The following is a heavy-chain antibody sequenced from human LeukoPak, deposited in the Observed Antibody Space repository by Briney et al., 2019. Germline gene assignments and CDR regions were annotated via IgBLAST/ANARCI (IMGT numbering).Heavy chain of an antibody. D-gene: IGHD6-19*01. CDR2: IYTSGRT. J-gene: IGHJ4*02. CDR1: GGSISSYY. CDR3: VRGHNSGWSDFDY. V-gene: IGHV4-4*07. Sequence: SETLSLTCTVSGGSISSYYWNWIRQPAGKGLEWIGRIYTSGRTNLNPALKSRVTLSLDTSKNQFSLNLTSVAAADTAVYYCVRGHNSGWSDFDYWGLGTLVTVSS.